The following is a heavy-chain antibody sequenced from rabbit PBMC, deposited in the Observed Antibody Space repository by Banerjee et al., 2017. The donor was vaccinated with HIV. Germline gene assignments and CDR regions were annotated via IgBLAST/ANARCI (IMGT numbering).Heavy chain of an antibody. Sequence: QEQLVESGGGLVQPEGSLTLTCTASGFSFSSNYVMCWVRQAPGKGLEWIACIYTASGSTYYASRVKGRLTMSKTSSTTVTLQMTSLTAADTATYFCARSDYSNNVYALGLWGPGTLVTVS. V-gene: IGHV1S45*01. D-gene: IGHD6-1*01. CDR1: GFSFSSNYV. CDR2: IYTASGST. J-gene: IGHJ6*01. CDR3: ARSDYSNNVYALGL.